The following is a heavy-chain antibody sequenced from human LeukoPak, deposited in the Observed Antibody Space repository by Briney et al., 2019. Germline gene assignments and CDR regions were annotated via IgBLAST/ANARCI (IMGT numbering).Heavy chain of an antibody. CDR2: IYHSGST. D-gene: IGHD6-6*01. Sequence: SETLSLTCTVSGGSISSDYYWGWIRQPPGKGLEWIGYIYHSGSTNYNPSLQSRVTISVDTSKNQFSLNLNSVTAADTAVYYCARGGAARLHFQNWGQGTLVTVSS. CDR3: ARGGAARLHFQN. V-gene: IGHV4-59*01. J-gene: IGHJ1*01. CDR1: GGSISSDYY.